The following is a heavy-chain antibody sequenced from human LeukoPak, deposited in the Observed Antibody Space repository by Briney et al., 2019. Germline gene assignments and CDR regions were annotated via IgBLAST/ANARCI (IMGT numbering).Heavy chain of an antibody. J-gene: IGHJ4*02. Sequence: GGSLSLSCAASGFTFDDYAMHWVRQGPGKGLEWVSGISWNSGSIGYADSVKGRFTISRDNAKNSLYLQMNSLRAEDTAVYYCARGADYYGSGSSPADYWGQGTLVTVSS. CDR3: ARGADYYGSGSSPADY. D-gene: IGHD3-10*01. V-gene: IGHV3-9*01. CDR2: ISWNSGSI. CDR1: GFTFDDYA.